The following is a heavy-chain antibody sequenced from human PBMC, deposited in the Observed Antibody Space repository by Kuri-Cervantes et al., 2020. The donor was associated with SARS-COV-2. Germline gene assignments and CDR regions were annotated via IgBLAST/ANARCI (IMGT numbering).Heavy chain of an antibody. D-gene: IGHD1-1*01. CDR2: INPNSGGT. CDR3: ARGGKNWNYYFDY. CDR1: GGTFSNYT. V-gene: IGHV1-2*05. J-gene: IGHJ4*02. Sequence: ASVKVSCKASGGTFSNYTINWVRQAPGQGLEWMGRINPNSGGTNYAQKFQGRVTMTRDTSISTAYMELSRLRSDDTVVYYCARGGKNWNYYFDYWGQGTLVTVSS.